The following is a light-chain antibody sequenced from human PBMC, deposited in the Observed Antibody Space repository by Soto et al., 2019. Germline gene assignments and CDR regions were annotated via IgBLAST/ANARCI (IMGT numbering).Light chain of an antibody. Sequence: QSALTQPRSASGSPGQSVTISCTGTSSDVGAYNYVSWYQQHPGKAPKFMIYDVSKRPSGVPDRFSGSKSGNTASLTISGLQAEDEADYYCCSYAGTYSYVFGTGTKV. J-gene: IGLJ1*01. V-gene: IGLV2-11*01. CDR1: SSDVGAYNY. CDR3: CSYAGTYSYV. CDR2: DVS.